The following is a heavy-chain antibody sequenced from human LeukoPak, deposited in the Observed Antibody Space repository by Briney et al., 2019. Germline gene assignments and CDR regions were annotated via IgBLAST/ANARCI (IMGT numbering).Heavy chain of an antibody. CDR2: IYYSGST. J-gene: IGHJ4*02. CDR3: ARVYYDSSGYYYFVY. D-gene: IGHD3-22*01. CDR1: GGSISSGGYY. Sequence: PSETLSLTCTVSGGSISSGGYYWSWIRQHPGKGLEWIGYIYYSGSTYYNPSLKSRVTISVDTSKNQFSLKLSSVTAADTAVYYCARVYYDSSGYYYFVYWGQGTLVTVSS. V-gene: IGHV4-31*03.